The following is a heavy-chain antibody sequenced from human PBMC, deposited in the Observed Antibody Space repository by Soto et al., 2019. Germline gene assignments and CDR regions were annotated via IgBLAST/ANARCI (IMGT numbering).Heavy chain of an antibody. Sequence: SAILSRTGTVSGGSVSSGRYYWSWIRQPAGKGLEWIGYIYYSGSTNYNPSLKSRGTISVDTSKNQFSLKLSSVTAADTAVYYFSRGSPHEADGYNWFDPWGLRTLVTVSS. CDR1: GGSVSSGRYY. CDR3: SRGSPHEADGYNWFDP. J-gene: IGHJ5*02. CDR2: IYYSGST. D-gene: IGHD6-25*01. V-gene: IGHV4-61*01.